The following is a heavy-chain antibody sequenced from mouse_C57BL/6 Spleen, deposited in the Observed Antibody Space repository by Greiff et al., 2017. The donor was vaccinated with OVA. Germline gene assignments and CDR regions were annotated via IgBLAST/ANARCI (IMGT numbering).Heavy chain of an antibody. Sequence: QVHVKQPGAELVKPGASVKMSCKASGYTFTSYWITWVKQRPGQGLEWIGDIYPGSGSTNYNEKFKSKATLTVDTSSSTAYMQLSSLTSEDSAVYYCAREAGYDGYYRWYFDVWGTGTTVTVSS. J-gene: IGHJ1*03. CDR1: GYTFTSYW. V-gene: IGHV1-55*01. CDR3: AREAGYDGYYRWYFDV. CDR2: IYPGSGST. D-gene: IGHD2-3*01.